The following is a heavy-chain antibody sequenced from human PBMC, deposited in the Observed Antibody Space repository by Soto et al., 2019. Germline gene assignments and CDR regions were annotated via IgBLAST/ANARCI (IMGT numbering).Heavy chain of an antibody. Sequence: GGSLRLSCAASGFTFSSYGMHWVRQAPGKGLEWVAVIWYDGSNKYYADSVKGRFTISRDNSKNTLYLQMNSLRAEDTAVYYCARPAVAGRFYFDYWGQGTLGTVSS. D-gene: IGHD6-19*01. J-gene: IGHJ4*02. CDR1: GFTFSSYG. V-gene: IGHV3-33*01. CDR3: ARPAVAGRFYFDY. CDR2: IWYDGSNK.